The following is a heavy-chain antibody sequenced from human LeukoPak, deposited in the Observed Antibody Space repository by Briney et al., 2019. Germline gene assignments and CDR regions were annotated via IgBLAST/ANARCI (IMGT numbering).Heavy chain of an antibody. CDR3: ARDSRDRYNGANWFDP. Sequence: SETLSLTCTVSGGSISSSSYYWGWIRQPPGKGLEWIGSIYYSGSTYYNPSLKSRVTISVDTSKNQFSLKLSSVTAADTAVYYCARDSRDRYNGANWFDPWGQGTLVTVSS. CDR2: IYYSGST. CDR1: GGSISSSSYY. J-gene: IGHJ5*02. D-gene: IGHD2-21*02. V-gene: IGHV4-39*07.